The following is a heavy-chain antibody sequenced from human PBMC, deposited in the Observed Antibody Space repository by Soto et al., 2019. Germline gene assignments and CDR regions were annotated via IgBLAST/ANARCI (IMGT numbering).Heavy chain of an antibody. CDR3: AKVKRSIVGAIHFDY. Sequence: PGGSLSLSCAASGFTFSSYSMNWVRQAPGKGLEWVSYISSSSSTIYYADSVKGRFTISRDNAKTSLFLQMNSLRDEDTAVYYCAKVKRSIVGAIHFDYWGQGTLVTVSS. V-gene: IGHV3-48*02. CDR2: ISSSSSTI. CDR1: GFTFSSYS. D-gene: IGHD1-26*01. J-gene: IGHJ4*02.